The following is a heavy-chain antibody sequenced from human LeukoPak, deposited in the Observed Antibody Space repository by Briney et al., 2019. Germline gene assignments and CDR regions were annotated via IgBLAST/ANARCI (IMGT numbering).Heavy chain of an antibody. CDR1: GYTXTAYY. J-gene: IGHJ4*02. CDR2: IDPNSGGT. Sequence: ASVTVSCKASGYTXTAYYIHWVRQAPGQGLDWMGWIDPNSGGTNYVQKFQGRVTMTRDTSISAAYMEMSRLRSDDTAVYYCAREGIAVAGTAGYWGQGTLVTVSS. CDR3: AREGIAVAGTAGY. D-gene: IGHD6-19*01. V-gene: IGHV1-2*02.